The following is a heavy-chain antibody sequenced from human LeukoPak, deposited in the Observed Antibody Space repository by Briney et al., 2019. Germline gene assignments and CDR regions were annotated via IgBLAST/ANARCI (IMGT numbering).Heavy chain of an antibody. Sequence: SVKVSCKASGGTFSSYAISWVRQAPGQGLEWMGGIIPIFGTANYAQKFQGRVTITADESTSTAYMELSSLRSEDTAVYYCARDLIYSSSAGDWFDPWGQGTLVTVSS. CDR3: ARDLIYSSSAGDWFDP. V-gene: IGHV1-69*13. CDR1: GGTFSSYA. J-gene: IGHJ5*02. D-gene: IGHD6-6*01. CDR2: IIPIFGTA.